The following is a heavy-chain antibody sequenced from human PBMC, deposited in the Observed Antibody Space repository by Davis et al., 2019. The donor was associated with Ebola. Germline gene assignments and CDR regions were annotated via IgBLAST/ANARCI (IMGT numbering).Heavy chain of an antibody. Sequence: GESLKISCKASGYSFTNYWTGWVRQMPGKGLEWMGIIYAGDSDTGYSPSFQGQVTIAADKSINTAYLGWSSLKASDTAVYYCARCRSLGSYYYMDVWGNGTSVTVSS. CDR1: GYSFTNYW. V-gene: IGHV5-51*06. CDR2: IYAGDSDT. J-gene: IGHJ6*03. CDR3: ARCRSLGSYYYMDV. D-gene: IGHD3-10*01.